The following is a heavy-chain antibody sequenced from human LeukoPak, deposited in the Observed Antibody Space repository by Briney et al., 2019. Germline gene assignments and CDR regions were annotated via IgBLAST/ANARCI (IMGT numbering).Heavy chain of an antibody. D-gene: IGHD5-24*01. Sequence: GGSLRLSCAASGFTVSSNYMSWVRQAPGKGLEWVSVIYSGGSTYCADSVKGRFTISRDNSKNTLYLQMNSLRAEDTAVYYCARASDPWLQLTWGQGTLVTVSS. J-gene: IGHJ5*02. CDR1: GFTVSSNY. CDR3: ARASDPWLQLT. V-gene: IGHV3-53*01. CDR2: IYSGGST.